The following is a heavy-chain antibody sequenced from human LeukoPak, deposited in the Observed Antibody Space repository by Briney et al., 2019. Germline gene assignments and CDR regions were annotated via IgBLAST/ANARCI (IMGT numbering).Heavy chain of an antibody. CDR2: IYTSGST. Sequence: SETLSLTCTVSGGSISSYYWSWIRQPAGKGLEWIGRIYTSGSTNYNPSLKSRVTISVDTSKNQFSLKLSSVTAADTAVYYCARDRGSSSWSYYFDYWGQGTLVTVSS. CDR3: ARDRGSSSWSYYFDY. J-gene: IGHJ4*02. D-gene: IGHD6-13*01. V-gene: IGHV4-4*07. CDR1: GGSISSYY.